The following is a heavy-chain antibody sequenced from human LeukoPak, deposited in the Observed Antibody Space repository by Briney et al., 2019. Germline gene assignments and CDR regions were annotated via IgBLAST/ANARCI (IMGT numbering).Heavy chain of an antibody. D-gene: IGHD2-15*01. Sequence: GGSLRLSCATSGFAFSSCAMSWVRQAPGKGLEWVSTISGSDGSTYYADSVKGRFTISRDNSKNTLYLQMNSLRVEDTAIYYCAKGRGYCTGGSCYSDYWGQGTLVTVSS. J-gene: IGHJ4*02. CDR3: AKGRGYCTGGSCYSDY. V-gene: IGHV3-23*01. CDR2: ISGSDGST. CDR1: GFAFSSCA.